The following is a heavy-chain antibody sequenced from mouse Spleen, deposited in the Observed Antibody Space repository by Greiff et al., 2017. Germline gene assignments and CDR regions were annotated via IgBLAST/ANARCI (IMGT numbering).Heavy chain of an antibody. V-gene: IGHV5-6-5*01. CDR2: ISSGGST. CDR1: GFTFSSYA. D-gene: IGHD5-2*01. CDR3: ARNSAMDY. J-gene: IGHJ4*01. Sequence: EVKLMESGGGLVKPGGSLKLSCAASGFTFSSYAMSWVRQTPEKRLEWVASISSGGSTYYPDSVKGRFTISRDNARNILYLQMSSLRSEDTAMYYCARNSAMDYWGQGTSVTVSS.